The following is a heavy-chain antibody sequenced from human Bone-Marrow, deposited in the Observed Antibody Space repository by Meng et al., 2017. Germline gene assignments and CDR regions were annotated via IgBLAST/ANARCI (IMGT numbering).Heavy chain of an antibody. CDR3: ASVRESTPDSSGYQVIQGPMDV. J-gene: IGHJ6*01. V-gene: IGHV1-2*02. CDR1: GYTFTGYY. Sequence: ASVKVSCKASGYTFTGYYMHWVRQAPGQGLEWMGWINPNSGGTNYAQKFQGRVTMTRDTSISTAYMELSRLRSDDTAVYYCASVRESTPDSSGYQVIQGPMDVWGQGTTVT. CDR2: INPNSGGT. D-gene: IGHD3-22*01.